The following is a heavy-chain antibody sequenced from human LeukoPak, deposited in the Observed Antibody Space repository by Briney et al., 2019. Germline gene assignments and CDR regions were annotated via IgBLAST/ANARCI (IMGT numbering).Heavy chain of an antibody. Sequence: GGSLRLSCAASGFTFDDYAMHWVRQAPGKGLEWVSGISWNSGSIGYADSVKGRFTISRDNAKNSLYLQMNSLGAEDTALYYCARVRGDIWEYQLLRFDPWGQGTLVTVSS. V-gene: IGHV3-9*01. CDR1: GFTFDDYA. D-gene: IGHD2-2*01. CDR3: ARVRGDIWEYQLLRFDP. J-gene: IGHJ5*02. CDR2: ISWNSGSI.